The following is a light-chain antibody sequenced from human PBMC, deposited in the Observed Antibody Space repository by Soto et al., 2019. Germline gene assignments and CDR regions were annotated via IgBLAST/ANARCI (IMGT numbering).Light chain of an antibody. CDR1: PSVSNNY. CDR2: GAS. CDR3: QQYGSSGT. J-gene: IGKJ1*01. V-gene: IGKV3-20*01. Sequence: EIVFTQSPATLSLSPGESATLSCRASPSVSNNYLAWYQQKPGQAPRLLIYGASNRATGIPDRFSGSGSGTDFTLTIIRLEPEEFAVYYCQQYGSSGTFGQGTKGEIK.